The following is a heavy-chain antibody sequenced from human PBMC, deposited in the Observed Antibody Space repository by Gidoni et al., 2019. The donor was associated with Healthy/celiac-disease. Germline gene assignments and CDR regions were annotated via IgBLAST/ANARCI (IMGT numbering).Heavy chain of an antibody. D-gene: IGHD6-13*01. CDR1: GYTFTSYY. CDR2: INPSGGST. J-gene: IGHJ3*02. CDR3: ARASRQQLVPDAFDI. V-gene: IGHV1-46*01. Sequence: QVQLVQSGAEVKKPGASVKVSCKGSGYTFTSYYMHWVRQAPGQGLEWMGIINPSGGSTSYAQKFQGRVTMTRDTSTSTVYMELSSLRSEDTAVYYCARASRQQLVPDAFDIWGQGTMVTVSS.